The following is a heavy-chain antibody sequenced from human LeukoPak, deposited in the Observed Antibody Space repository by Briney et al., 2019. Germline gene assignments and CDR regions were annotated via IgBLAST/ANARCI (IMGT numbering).Heavy chain of an antibody. J-gene: IGHJ6*03. CDR3: AKGWRGIAVADHNLNCYYYYMDV. V-gene: IGHV1-2*02. CDR1: GYMFNGYY. Sequence: ASVKVSCKASGYMFNGYYIHWVRQAPGQGLEWMGWIIPNSGGTNYAQKFQGRVTMTSDTSISTAYMELSRLRSDDTAVYYCAKGWRGIAVADHNLNCYYYYMDVWGQGTTVTVSS. D-gene: IGHD6-19*01. CDR2: IIPNSGGT.